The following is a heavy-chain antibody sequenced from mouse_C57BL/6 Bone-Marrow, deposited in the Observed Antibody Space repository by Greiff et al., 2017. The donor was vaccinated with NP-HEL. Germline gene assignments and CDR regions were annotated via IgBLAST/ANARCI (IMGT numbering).Heavy chain of an antibody. J-gene: IGHJ3*01. CDR1: GFTFSSYA. D-gene: IGHD1-1*01. Sequence: EVHLVESGGGLVKPGGSLKLSCAASGFTFSSYAMSWVRQTPEKRLEWVATISDGGSYTYYPDNVKGRFTISRDNAKNNLYLQMSHLKSEDTAMYYCARDEVTTVPSFAYRGQGTLVTVSA. CDR3: ARDEVTTVPSFAY. CDR2: ISDGGSYT. V-gene: IGHV5-4*01.